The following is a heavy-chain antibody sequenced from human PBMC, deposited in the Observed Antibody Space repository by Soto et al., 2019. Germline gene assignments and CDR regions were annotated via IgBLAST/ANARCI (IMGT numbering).Heavy chain of an antibody. V-gene: IGHV1-69*13. D-gene: IGHD6-6*01. Sequence: SVKVSCKASGGTFSSYASSWGRQAPGQGLEWMGGIIPIFVTANYAQKFQGRVTITADESTSTAYMELSSLRSEDTAVYYCARGVAARFSPTSPYFDYWGRGTLVTFSS. J-gene: IGHJ4*02. CDR2: IIPIFVTA. CDR1: GGTFSSYA. CDR3: ARGVAARFSPTSPYFDY.